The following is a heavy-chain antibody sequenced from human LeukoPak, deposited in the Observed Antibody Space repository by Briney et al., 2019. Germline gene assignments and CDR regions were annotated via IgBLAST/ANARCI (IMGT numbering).Heavy chain of an antibody. Sequence: ASVKVSCKASGYTFTGYYMHWVRQSPGQGLEWMGWINPNSGGTNYAQKFQGRVTMTRDTSISTAYMELSRLRSDDTAVYYCARAVENWNYVHFDYWGQGTLATVSS. CDR3: ARAVENWNYVHFDY. CDR1: GYTFTGYY. CDR2: INPNSGGT. D-gene: IGHD1-7*01. J-gene: IGHJ4*02. V-gene: IGHV1-2*02.